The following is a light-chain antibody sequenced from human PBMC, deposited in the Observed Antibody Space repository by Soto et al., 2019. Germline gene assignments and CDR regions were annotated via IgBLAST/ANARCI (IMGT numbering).Light chain of an antibody. CDR1: QSISVH. V-gene: IGKV1-39*01. CDR2: AAS. CDR3: QQSYITPYT. Sequence: DIQMTQSPSSLSASVRDTVTITCRASQSISVHLNWYQQKPGEVPKLLIYAASNLHSGVPSRFSGSGSETDLALTISSQQPEDFATYYCQQSYITPYTFGQGTRLEIK. J-gene: IGKJ2*01.